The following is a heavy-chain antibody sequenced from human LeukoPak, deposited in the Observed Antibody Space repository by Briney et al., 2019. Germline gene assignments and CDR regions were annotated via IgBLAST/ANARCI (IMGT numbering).Heavy chain of an antibody. CDR3: AKDSAPLSDDYVWGSTNWFDP. Sequence: GGSLRLSCAASGFTFSSYGMHWVRQAPGKGLEWVAVISYDGSNKYYADSVKGRFTISRDNSKNTLYLQMNSLRAEDTAVYYYAKDSAPLSDDYVWGSTNWFDPWGQGTLVTVSS. J-gene: IGHJ5*02. CDR2: ISYDGSNK. D-gene: IGHD3-16*01. CDR1: GFTFSSYG. V-gene: IGHV3-30*18.